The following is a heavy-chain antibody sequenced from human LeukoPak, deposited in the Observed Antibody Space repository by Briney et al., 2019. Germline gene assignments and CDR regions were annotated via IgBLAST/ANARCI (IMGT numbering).Heavy chain of an antibody. J-gene: IGHJ4*02. CDR1: GFTFSSYW. CDR3: AKDTPGFGGDDFVH. Sequence: PGGSLRLSCAASGFTFSSYWMSWVRQAPGKGLEWVSFIRSDGNDKFYADSVKGRFTISRDNSKDTLYLQMNSLRTEDTAVYYCAKDTPGFGGDDFVHWGQGTLVTVSS. CDR2: IRSDGNDK. D-gene: IGHD3-10*01. V-gene: IGHV3-30*02.